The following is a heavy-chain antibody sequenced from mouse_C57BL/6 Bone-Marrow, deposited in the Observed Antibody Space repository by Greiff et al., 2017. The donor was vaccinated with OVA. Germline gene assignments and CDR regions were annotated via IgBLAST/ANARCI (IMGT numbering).Heavy chain of an antibody. CDR2: IHPNSGST. Sequence: QVQLQQPGAELVKPGASVKLSCKASGYTFTSYWMHWVKQRPGQGLEWIGMIHPNSGSTNYNEKFKSKATLTVDKSSSTAYMQLSSLTSEDSAVYYCADQYYGSSPYWYFDGWGTGTTVTVSS. CDR1: GYTFTSYW. J-gene: IGHJ1*03. CDR3: ADQYYGSSPYWYFDG. D-gene: IGHD1-1*01. V-gene: IGHV1-64*01.